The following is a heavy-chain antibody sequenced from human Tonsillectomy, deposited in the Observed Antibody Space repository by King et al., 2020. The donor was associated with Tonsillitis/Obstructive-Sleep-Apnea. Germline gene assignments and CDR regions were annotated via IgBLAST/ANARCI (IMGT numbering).Heavy chain of an antibody. V-gene: IGHV3-23*04. J-gene: IGHJ4*02. CDR3: AKEPTGYDILTGYGVDY. D-gene: IGHD3-9*01. Sequence: VQLVESGGGLVQPGGSLRLSCAASGFTFSSYAMSWVRQAPGKGLEWVSAISGSGGSTYYADSVKGRFTIPRDNSKNTLYLQMNSLRAEDTAVHYCAKEPTGYDILTGYGVDYWGQGTLVTVSS. CDR2: ISGSGGST. CDR1: GFTFSSYA.